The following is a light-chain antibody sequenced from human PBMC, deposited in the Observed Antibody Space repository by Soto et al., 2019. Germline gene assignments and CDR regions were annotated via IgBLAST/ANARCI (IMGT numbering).Light chain of an antibody. V-gene: IGKV3-20*01. Sequence: EFVLTQSPATLSLSPGDRATLXXRASQSVSRYLAGYQQKPGQAPRVXRDGASSRATGSPDRFSGSGSGTDFTLTSSRLEPEDFAVYYCQQYGSAPRTFGQGTKVEIK. CDR3: QQYGSAPRT. CDR2: GAS. CDR1: QSVSRY. J-gene: IGKJ4*01.